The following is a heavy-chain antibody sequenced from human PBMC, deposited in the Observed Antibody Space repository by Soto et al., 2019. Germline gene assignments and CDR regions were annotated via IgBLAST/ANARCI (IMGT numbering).Heavy chain of an antibody. V-gene: IGHV3-66*01. J-gene: IGHJ4*02. CDR2: IYSGGST. D-gene: IGHD3-9*01. CDR3: AGSRLRYYAQAY. Sequence: GSLRLSCAASGFTVSSNYMSWVRQAPGKGLEWVSVIYSGGSTYYADSVSGRFTLSRDNSKNTLYLQMNSLRAEDTAVYYCAGSRLRYYAQAYWGQGTLVTVSS. CDR1: GFTVSSNY.